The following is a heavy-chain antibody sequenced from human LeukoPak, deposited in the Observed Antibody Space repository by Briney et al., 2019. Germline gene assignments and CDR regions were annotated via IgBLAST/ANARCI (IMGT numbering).Heavy chain of an antibody. J-gene: IGHJ4*02. D-gene: IGHD5-12*01. CDR1: GFTFSTFA. CDR3: ARSAAAGRIVATFGY. Sequence: GGSLGLSCAASGFTFSTFAMHWVRQAPGKGLEWVAILSYDGSSKYYADSVKGRFTISRDNSKKTLYLQMNSLRTEDTAVYYCARSAAAGRIVATFGYWGQGTLVTVSS. V-gene: IGHV3-30*04. CDR2: LSYDGSSK.